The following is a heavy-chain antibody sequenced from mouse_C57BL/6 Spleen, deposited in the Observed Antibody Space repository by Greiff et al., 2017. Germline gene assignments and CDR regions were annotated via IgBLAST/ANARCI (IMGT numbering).Heavy chain of an antibody. D-gene: IGHD1-1*01. CDR2: IYPRSGNT. CDR1: GYTFTSYG. Sequence: QVQLKESGAELARPGASVKLSCKASGYTFTSYGISWVKQRTGPGLEWIGEIYPRSGNTYYNEKFKGKATLTADKSSSTAYMELRSLTSEGSAVYFCARVRGDYYGSSYGFAYWGQGTLVTVSA. CDR3: ARVRGDYYGSSYGFAY. J-gene: IGHJ3*01. V-gene: IGHV1-81*01.